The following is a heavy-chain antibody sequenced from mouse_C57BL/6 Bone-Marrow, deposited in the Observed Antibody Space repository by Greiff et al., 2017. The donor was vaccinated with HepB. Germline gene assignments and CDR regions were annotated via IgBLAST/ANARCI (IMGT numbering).Heavy chain of an antibody. J-gene: IGHJ1*03. D-gene: IGHD2-3*01. Sequence: EVQVVESGGDLVKPGGSLKLSCAASGFTFSSYGMSWVRQTPDKRLEWVATISSGGGYTYYPDSVKGRFTISRDNAKNTLYLQMSSLKSEDTAMYYCARVDGCYEYWYFDVWGTGTTVTVSS. CDR1: GFTFSSYG. CDR2: ISSGGGYT. V-gene: IGHV5-6*01. CDR3: ARVDGCYEYWYFDV.